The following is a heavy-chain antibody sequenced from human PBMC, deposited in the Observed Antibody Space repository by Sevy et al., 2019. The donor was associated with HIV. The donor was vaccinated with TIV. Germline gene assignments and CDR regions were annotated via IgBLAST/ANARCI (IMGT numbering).Heavy chain of an antibody. J-gene: IGHJ4*02. V-gene: IGHV3-23*01. D-gene: IGHD6-19*01. Sequence: GGSLRLSCAASGFTFSSYAMSWVRQAPGKGLEWVSSFTGSGTNTFYADSVKGRFTISRDNSKNTLYLQMNSLRAEDTAVCYCAKDSILVAGHFDYWGQGTLVTVSS. CDR2: FTGSGTNT. CDR1: GFTFSSYA. CDR3: AKDSILVAGHFDY.